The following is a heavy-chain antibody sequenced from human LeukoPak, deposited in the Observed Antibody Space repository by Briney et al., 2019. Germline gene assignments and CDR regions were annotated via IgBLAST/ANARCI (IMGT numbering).Heavy chain of an antibody. V-gene: IGHV4-30-2*01. CDR3: ARESILVGGRGYYGDYGFY. J-gene: IGHJ4*02. CDR2: IYHSGST. Sequence: SETLSLTCTVSGGSISSGGYYWSWIRQPPGKGLEWIGYIYHSGSTYYNPSLKSRVTISVDRSKNQFSLKLSSVTAADTAVYYCARESILVGGRGYYGDYGFYWGQGTLVTVSS. D-gene: IGHD4-17*01. CDR1: GGSISSGGYY.